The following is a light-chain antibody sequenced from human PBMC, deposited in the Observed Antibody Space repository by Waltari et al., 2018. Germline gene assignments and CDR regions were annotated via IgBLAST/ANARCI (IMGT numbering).Light chain of an antibody. CDR1: EDISDF. CDR3: QQYDSLPLT. CDR2: DTS. V-gene: IGKV1-33*01. J-gene: IGKJ4*01. Sequence: DIQMTQSPSSLSASVGDSVTITHQASEDISDFLNWYQPKPGKAPKLLIYDTSNLEIGVPSRFSGSGSGTDFSFTISSLQPEDLATYYCQQYDSLPLTFGGGSKVEI.